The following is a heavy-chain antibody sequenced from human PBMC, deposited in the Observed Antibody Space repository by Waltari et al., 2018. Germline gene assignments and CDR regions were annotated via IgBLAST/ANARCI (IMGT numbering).Heavy chain of an antibody. Sequence: VHLAQSGAEVKSPGSWVTISCQASGLSIRGYTLGRVRQAPGQGLEWMGGFIPLSGSQIYTQKFQGRLTITADGSTRTTVMELRNLRYEDTAVYFCARGYRYASSERFYLDYWGQGTPVIVSS. V-gene: IGHV1-69*12. CDR1: GLSIRGYT. J-gene: IGHJ4*02. D-gene: IGHD3-16*02. CDR2: FIPLSGSQ. CDR3: ARGYRYASSERFYLDY.